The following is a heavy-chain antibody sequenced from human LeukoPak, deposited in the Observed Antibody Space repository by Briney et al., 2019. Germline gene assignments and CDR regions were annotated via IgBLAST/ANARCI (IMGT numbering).Heavy chain of an antibody. Sequence: GGSLRLSCAASGFTFSDYWMHWVRQAPGKGLVWVSRINGDGSGPSYADSVRGRFTISRDSAKNSMYLQMGSLRAEDTALYYCARRFDLWGRGTLVTVSS. V-gene: IGHV3-74*01. CDR3: ARRFDL. CDR1: GFTFSDYW. CDR2: INGDGSGP. D-gene: IGHD6-25*01. J-gene: IGHJ2*01.